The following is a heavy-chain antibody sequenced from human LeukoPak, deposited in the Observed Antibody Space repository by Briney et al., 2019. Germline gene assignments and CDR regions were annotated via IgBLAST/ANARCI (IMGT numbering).Heavy chain of an antibody. CDR3: AVSGYSSSWPTEDFDY. Sequence: ASVEVSCKASGYTFTGYYMHWVRQAPGQGLEWMGWINPNSGGTNYAQKFQGRVTMTRDTSISTAYMELSRLRSDDTAVYYCAVSGYSSSWPTEDFDYWGQGTLVTVSS. CDR1: GYTFTGYY. V-gene: IGHV1-2*02. D-gene: IGHD6-13*01. CDR2: INPNSGGT. J-gene: IGHJ4*02.